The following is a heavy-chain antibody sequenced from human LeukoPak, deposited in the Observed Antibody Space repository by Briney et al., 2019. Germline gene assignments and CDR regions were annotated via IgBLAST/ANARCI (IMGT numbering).Heavy chain of an antibody. Sequence: GASVKVSCKASGYTFTSYGISWVRQAPGQGLEWMGWINPNSGGTNYAQKFQGRVTMTRDTSISTAYMELSRLRSDDTAVYYCAETSWEGENYWGQGTLVTVSS. CDR1: GYTFTSYG. CDR2: INPNSGGT. J-gene: IGHJ4*02. D-gene: IGHD1-26*01. CDR3: AETSWEGENY. V-gene: IGHV1-2*02.